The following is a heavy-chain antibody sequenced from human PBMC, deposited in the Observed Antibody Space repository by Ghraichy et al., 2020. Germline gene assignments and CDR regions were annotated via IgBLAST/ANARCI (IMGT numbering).Heavy chain of an antibody. CDR2: ISYDGSNK. J-gene: IGHJ3*02. Sequence: GGSLRLSCAASGFTFSSYAMHWVRQAPGKGLEWVAVISYDGSNKYYADSVKGRFTISRDNSKNTLYLQMNSLRAEDTAVYYCARQLARFDAFDIWGQGTMVTVSS. CDR1: GFTFSSYA. CDR3: ARQLARFDAFDI. D-gene: IGHD6-6*01. V-gene: IGHV3-30*04.